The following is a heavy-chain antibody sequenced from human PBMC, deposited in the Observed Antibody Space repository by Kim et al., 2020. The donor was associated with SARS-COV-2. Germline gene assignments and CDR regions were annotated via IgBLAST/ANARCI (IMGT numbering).Heavy chain of an antibody. CDR2: ISSSSSYT. D-gene: IGHD6-13*01. CDR1: GFTFSDYY. J-gene: IGHJ6*02. V-gene: IGHV3-11*05. CDR3: ARVQQQLVRNYGMDV. Sequence: GGSLRLSCAASGFTFSDYYMSWIRQAPGKGLEWVSYISSSSSYTNYADSVKGRFTISRDNAKNSLYLQMNSLRAEDTAVYYCARVQQQLVRNYGMDVWGQGTTVTVSS.